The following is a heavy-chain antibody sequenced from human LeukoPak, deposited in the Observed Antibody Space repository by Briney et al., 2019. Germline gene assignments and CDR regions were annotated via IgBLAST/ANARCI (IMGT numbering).Heavy chain of an antibody. V-gene: IGHV4-39*07. D-gene: IGHD3-9*01. J-gene: IGHJ4*02. CDR2: IYYSGST. CDR3: ARVILTGDPYFDY. Sequence: SETLSLTCTVSGGSISSSSYYWGWIRQPPGKGLEWIGSIYYSGSTYYNPSLKSRVTMSVDTSKNQFSLKLSSVTAADTAVYYCARVILTGDPYFDYWGQGTLVTVSS. CDR1: GGSISSSSYY.